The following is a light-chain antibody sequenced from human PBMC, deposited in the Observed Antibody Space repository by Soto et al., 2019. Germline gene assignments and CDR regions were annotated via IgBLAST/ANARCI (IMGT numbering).Light chain of an antibody. CDR1: QSVSSSS. J-gene: IGKJ5*01. V-gene: IGKV3-20*01. CDR2: GAS. Sequence: EIVLTQSPGTLSLSPGERATLSCRASQSVSSSSLAWYQHKPGQAPRLLIYGASSRATGIPDRFSGSGSGTDFTLTINRLEPEDFAVYYCQLYGNSPPHTFGQGTRLGIK. CDR3: QLYGNSPPHT.